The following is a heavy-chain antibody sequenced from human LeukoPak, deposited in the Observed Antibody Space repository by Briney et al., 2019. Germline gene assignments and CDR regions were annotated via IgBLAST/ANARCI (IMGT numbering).Heavy chain of an antibody. CDR1: GFPSYVFPYL. D-gene: IGHD5-24*01. Sequence: PGGPLTLSCAASGFPSYVFPYLTPPISWVRPALGHGLECATNINADGNEKSYVVTGKGRFTISRDNAKNSMYLKMIRLGAEDTDVYYCARGLDGHYGFDNWGQGTMVTVSS. CDR2: INADGNEK. V-gene: IGHV3-7*03. J-gene: IGHJ3*02. CDR3: ARGLDGHYGFDN.